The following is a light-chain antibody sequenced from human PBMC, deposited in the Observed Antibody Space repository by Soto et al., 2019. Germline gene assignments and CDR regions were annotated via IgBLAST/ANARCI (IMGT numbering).Light chain of an antibody. CDR1: QSLSSTY. V-gene: IGKV3-20*01. Sequence: EIVLTQSPGTLSLSPGERDTLSCRASQSLSSTYLAWYQQKPGQAPRLLIYGVSNRATGIPDRFSGSGSGTDFTLTISRLEPEDFAVYYCQQYGRSLYTFGQGTKLEIK. CDR3: QQYGRSLYT. J-gene: IGKJ2*01. CDR2: GVS.